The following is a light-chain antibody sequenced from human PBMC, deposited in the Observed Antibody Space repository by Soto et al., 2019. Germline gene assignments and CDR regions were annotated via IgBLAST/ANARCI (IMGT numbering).Light chain of an antibody. J-gene: IGKJ1*01. V-gene: IGKV1-5*01. CDR2: DAS. Sequence: DIQMTQSPSTVYASARDRVTITCRASQSTTGWVAWYQQKPGKAPKLLIFDASSLESGVPSRFSGSGSGTDFTLTISSLQPDDYATYYCQQYNSYPWTFGQGTKVAI. CDR1: QSTTGW. CDR3: QQYNSYPWT.